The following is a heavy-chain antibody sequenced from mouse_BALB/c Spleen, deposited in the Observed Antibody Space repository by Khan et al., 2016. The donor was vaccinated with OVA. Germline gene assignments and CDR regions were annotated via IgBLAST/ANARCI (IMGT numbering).Heavy chain of an antibody. CDR2: IYPGDGDT. Sequence: QVQLKESGAELVRPGSSVKISCKASGYAFSSSWMNWVKQRPGQGLEWIGQIYPGDGDTNYNGKFKGKATLTADKSSSTAYMQLTSLTSEDSAVYFCARYYGSRVAYWGQGTLVTVSA. CDR3: ARYYGSRVAY. V-gene: IGHV1-80*01. J-gene: IGHJ3*01. D-gene: IGHD1-1*01. CDR1: GYAFSSSW.